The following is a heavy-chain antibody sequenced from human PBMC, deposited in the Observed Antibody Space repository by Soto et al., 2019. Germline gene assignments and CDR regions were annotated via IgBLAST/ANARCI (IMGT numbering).Heavy chain of an antibody. D-gene: IGHD5-12*01. J-gene: IGHJ4*02. Sequence: GGSLRLSCAASGFTFTNYGMHWVRQAPGTGLEWVAVISNDGSDKYYAGSVKGRFTISRDNSKNTLFLQMNSLRTEDTAVYYCAIDLTSGYGGYEHFEYWGQGALVTVSS. CDR1: GFTFTNYG. CDR2: ISNDGSDK. CDR3: AIDLTSGYGGYEHFEY. V-gene: IGHV3-30*03.